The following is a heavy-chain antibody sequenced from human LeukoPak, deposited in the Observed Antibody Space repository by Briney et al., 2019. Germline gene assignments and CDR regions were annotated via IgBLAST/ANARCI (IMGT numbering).Heavy chain of an antibody. D-gene: IGHD2-21*02. CDR3: ARSPFYCGGDCYMFDY. Sequence: GASVKVSCKASGYTFAGYYMHWVRQAPGQGLEWMGWINPNSGGTNYAQKFQGRVTMTRDTSISTAYMELSRLRSDDTAVYYCARSPFYCGGDCYMFDYWGQGTLVTVSS. J-gene: IGHJ4*02. CDR1: GYTFAGYY. CDR2: INPNSGGT. V-gene: IGHV1-2*02.